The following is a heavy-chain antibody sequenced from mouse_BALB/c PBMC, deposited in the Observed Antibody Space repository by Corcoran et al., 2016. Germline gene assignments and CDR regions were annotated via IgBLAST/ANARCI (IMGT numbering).Heavy chain of an antibody. J-gene: IGHJ3*01. CDR3: ARRTSYGNSFVY. CDR2: IWWDVDK. V-gene: IGHV8-8*01. Sequence: QVTLKESGPGLLKPSQTLSLTCSFSGFSLSTSGMGVGWIRQPSGKGLEWLAHIWWDVDKYYNPSLKSHLTISRDTSSNQVFLKMTNVDTADTATYYCARRTSYGNSFVYWGQGTRVTVSS. CDR1: GFSLSTSGMG. D-gene: IGHD2-1*01.